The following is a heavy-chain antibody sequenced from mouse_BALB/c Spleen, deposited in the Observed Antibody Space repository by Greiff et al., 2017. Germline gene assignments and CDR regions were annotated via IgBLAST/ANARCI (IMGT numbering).Heavy chain of an antibody. Sequence: EVQLVESGPGLVKPSQSLSLTCTVTGYSITSDYAWNWIRQFPGNKLEWMGYISYSGSTSYNPSLKSRISITRDTSKNQFFLQLNSVTTEDTATYYCARLGNGSSYGAMDYWGQGTSVTVSS. D-gene: IGHD1-1*01. CDR2: ISYSGST. CDR1: GYSITSDYA. CDR3: ARLGNGSSYGAMDY. V-gene: IGHV3-2*02. J-gene: IGHJ4*01.